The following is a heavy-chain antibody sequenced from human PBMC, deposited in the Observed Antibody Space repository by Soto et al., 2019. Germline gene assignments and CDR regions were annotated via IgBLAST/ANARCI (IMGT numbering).Heavy chain of an antibody. CDR1: GFTFSSYA. Sequence: GGSLRLSCAASGFTFSSYAMSWVRQAPGKGLEWVSAISGSGGSTYYADSVKGRFTISRDNSKNTLYLQMNSLRAEDTAVYYCAKSPRGGTASGWFDPWGQGTLVTVSS. CDR3: AKSPRGGTASGWFDP. D-gene: IGHD2-15*01. J-gene: IGHJ5*02. CDR2: ISGSGGST. V-gene: IGHV3-23*01.